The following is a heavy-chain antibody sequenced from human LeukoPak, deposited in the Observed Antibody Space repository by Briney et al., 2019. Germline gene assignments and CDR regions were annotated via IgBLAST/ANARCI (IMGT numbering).Heavy chain of an antibody. D-gene: IGHD6-6*01. CDR1: GFTFSSYW. Sequence: GGSLRLSCAASGFTFSSYWMSWVRQAPGKGLEWVANIKQDGSEKYYVDSVKGRFTISRDNAKNSLYLQMNSLRAEDTAVYYCARASIAAPSASFGFYYWGQGTLVTVSS. CDR2: IKQDGSEK. V-gene: IGHV3-7*01. CDR3: ARASIAAPSASFGFYY. J-gene: IGHJ4*02.